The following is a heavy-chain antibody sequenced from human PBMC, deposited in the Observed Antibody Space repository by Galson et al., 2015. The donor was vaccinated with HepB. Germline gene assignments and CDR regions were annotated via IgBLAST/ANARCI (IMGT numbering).Heavy chain of an antibody. CDR1: GFTFSTYA. D-gene: IGHD3-3*01. J-gene: IGHJ3*01. Sequence: SLRLSCAASGFTFSTYAMSWVRQAPGKGLEWVSSIQSGDIITYYADSVKGRFTISRDNSKNMLYLQMNRLRAEDTALYYCAKDDGFGAWLILGVSRNNDAFDAWGQGTLVTVSS. CDR2: IQSGDIIT. V-gene: IGHV3-23*01. CDR3: AKDDGFGAWLILGVSRNNDAFDA.